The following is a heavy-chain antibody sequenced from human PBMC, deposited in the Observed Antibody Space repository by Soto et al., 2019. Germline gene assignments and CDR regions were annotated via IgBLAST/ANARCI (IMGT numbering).Heavy chain of an antibody. CDR3: ARLQAAVPHY. Sequence: QVQLQESGPGLVMPSETLSLTCTVSGDSISGSPYFWGWIRQPPGKRLEWIGSIFYDGYTLYTPSLKSRVTTSVDTSKNQFSLKLTSVAAAATAIYFCARLQAAVPHYWGQGILVTVSS. V-gene: IGHV4-39*01. D-gene: IGHD6-13*01. CDR1: GDSISGSPYF. J-gene: IGHJ4*02. CDR2: IFYDGYT.